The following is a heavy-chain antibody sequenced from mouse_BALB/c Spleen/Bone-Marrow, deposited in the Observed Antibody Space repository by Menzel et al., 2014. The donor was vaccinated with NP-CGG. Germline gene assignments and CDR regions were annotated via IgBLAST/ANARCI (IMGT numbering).Heavy chain of an antibody. D-gene: IGHD2-10*01. CDR3: ARGACYGNYFDY. CDR1: GYAFTNYL. CDR2: INPGSGGT. V-gene: IGHV1-54*01. Sequence: QVQLQQSGAELVRPGTSVKVSCKASGYAFTNYLIEWVKQRPGQGLEWIGVINPGSGGTNYNEKFKGKATLTADKSSSTAYMQLSSLTSDDSAVYFCARGACYGNYFDYWGQGTTLTVSS. J-gene: IGHJ2*01.